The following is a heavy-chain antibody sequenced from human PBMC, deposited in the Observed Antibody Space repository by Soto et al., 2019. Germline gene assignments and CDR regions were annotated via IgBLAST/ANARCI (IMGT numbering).Heavy chain of an antibody. CDR3: ARDRRGEYPGGWFDP. J-gene: IGHJ5*02. CDR2: ISSDGNYK. CDR1: GFMFSSYA. V-gene: IGHV3-30-3*01. D-gene: IGHD3-16*01. Sequence: SGGSLRLSCAASGFMFSSYAVHWVRQAPGKGLEWGAVISSDGNYKYYADSVKGRFTISRDNSKNTLYLQMNSLRTEDTAVYYCARDRRGEYPGGWFDPWGQGTLVTVSS.